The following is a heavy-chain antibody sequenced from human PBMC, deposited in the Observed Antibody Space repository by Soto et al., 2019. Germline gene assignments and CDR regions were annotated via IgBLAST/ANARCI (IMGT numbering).Heavy chain of an antibody. CDR2: ISGSGGST. J-gene: IGHJ5*02. CDR1: GFTFSSYA. Sequence: EVQLLESGGGLVQPGGSLRLSCAASGFTFSSYAMSWVRQAPGKGLEWVSAISGSGGSTYYADSGKGRFTISRDNSKKTLHLKMNSLRAEDAAVYYCAKPTGSTDWFDPWGQGTLVTVSS. D-gene: IGHD1-7*01. V-gene: IGHV3-23*01. CDR3: AKPTGSTDWFDP.